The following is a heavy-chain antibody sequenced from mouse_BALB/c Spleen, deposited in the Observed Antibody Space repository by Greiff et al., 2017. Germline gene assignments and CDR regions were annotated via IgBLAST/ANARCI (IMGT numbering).Heavy chain of an antibody. CDR1: GYTFTSYW. CDR3: AREAYYGNSNFFYAMDY. V-gene: IGHV1S81*02. Sequence: QVQLQQPGAELVKPGASVKLSCKASGYTFTSYWMHWVKQRPGQGLEWIGEINPSNGRTNYNEKFKSKATLTVDKSSSTAYMQLSSLTSEDSAVYYCAREAYYGNSNFFYAMDYWGQGTSVTVSS. CDR2: INPSNGRT. D-gene: IGHD2-10*01. J-gene: IGHJ4*01.